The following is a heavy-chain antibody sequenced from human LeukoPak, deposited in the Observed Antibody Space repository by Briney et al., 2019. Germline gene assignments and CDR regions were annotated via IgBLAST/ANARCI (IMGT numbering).Heavy chain of an antibody. CDR3: ARVIEVRGVILRALDY. J-gene: IGHJ4*02. CDR1: GGTFSSYA. Sequence: SVKDSCKASGGTFSSYAISWVRQAPGQGLEWMGGIIPIFGTANYAQKFQGRVTINADESTSTAYMVLSSLRSEDTAVYYCARVIEVRGVILRALDYWGQGTLVTVSS. D-gene: IGHD3-10*01. V-gene: IGHV1-69*01. CDR2: IIPIFGTA.